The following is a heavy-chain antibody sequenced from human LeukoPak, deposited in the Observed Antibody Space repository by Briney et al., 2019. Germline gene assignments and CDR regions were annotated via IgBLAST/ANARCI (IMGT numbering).Heavy chain of an antibody. Sequence: SETLSLTCAVSGGSFSGYDWSWVRQAPGQGLEWIGEINHSGSTNYNPSLQSRVTISVDTSNNQFSLKLSSVTAADTAVYYCARGSGYCSGGSCYPYFDYWGQGTLVTVSS. V-gene: IGHV4-34*01. CDR3: ARGSGYCSGGSCYPYFDY. D-gene: IGHD2-15*01. CDR2: INHSGST. J-gene: IGHJ4*02. CDR1: GGSFSGYD.